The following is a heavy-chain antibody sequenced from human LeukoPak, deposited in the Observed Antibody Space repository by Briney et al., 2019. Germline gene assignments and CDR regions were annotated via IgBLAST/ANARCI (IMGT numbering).Heavy chain of an antibody. CDR3: ARRAAAHSNFDY. CDR1: GGSISSSSYF. CDR2: IYYSGST. J-gene: IGHJ4*02. V-gene: IGHV4-39*01. Sequence: SETLSLTCTLSGGSISSSSYFWGWIRQPPGKGLEWIASIYYSGSTYYNPSLKSRVTISVDTSKNQFSLKLSSVTAADTAVYYCARRAAAHSNFDYWGQGTLVTVSS. D-gene: IGHD6-13*01.